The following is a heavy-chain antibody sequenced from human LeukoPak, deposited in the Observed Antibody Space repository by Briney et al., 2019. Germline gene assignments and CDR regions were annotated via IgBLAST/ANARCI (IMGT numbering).Heavy chain of an antibody. V-gene: IGHV5-51*01. J-gene: IGHJ3*02. CDR1: GYSFTSYW. D-gene: IGHD3-22*01. Sequence: GESLKISCKGSGYSFTSYWLGWVRQMPGKGLEWMGIIYPGDSDTRYSPSFQGQVTISADKSISTAYLQWSSLKASDTAMYYCARQNYYYDSSGYAYLSDAFDIWGQGTMVTVSS. CDR3: ARQNYYYDSSGYAYLSDAFDI. CDR2: IYPGDSDT.